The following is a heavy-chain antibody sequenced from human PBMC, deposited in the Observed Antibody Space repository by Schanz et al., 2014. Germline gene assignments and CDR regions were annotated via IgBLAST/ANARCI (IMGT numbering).Heavy chain of an antibody. CDR2: INTGGDST. J-gene: IGHJ3*02. V-gene: IGHV3-23*04. CDR3: AKGRFGELSAFDI. D-gene: IGHD3-10*01. Sequence: EVQLVESGGGVVQPGRSLRLSCAASGFTFSTYAMAWVRQAPGKGLEWVSSINTGGDSTYYAESVKGRFTISRDNSKNTLYLQMNSLRAEDTAVYYCAKGRFGELSAFDIWGQGTMDTVSS. CDR1: GFTFSTYA.